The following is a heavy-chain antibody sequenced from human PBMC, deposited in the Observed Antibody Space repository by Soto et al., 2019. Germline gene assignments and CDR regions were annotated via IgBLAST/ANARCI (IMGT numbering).Heavy chain of an antibody. CDR3: VKIVSDGPGVFGY. Sequence: PGGSLRHSFAASGFTFSSYGMRWVRQAPGKGLEWVSVIWCSGGNTYYADSVKGRFTISRDNSKNTLYLQMNSLRAEDTAVYYCVKIVSDGPGVFGYWGQGTLVTVSS. D-gene: IGHD2-21*01. J-gene: IGHJ4*02. CDR2: IWCSGGNT. CDR1: GFTFSSYG. V-gene: IGHV3-23*01.